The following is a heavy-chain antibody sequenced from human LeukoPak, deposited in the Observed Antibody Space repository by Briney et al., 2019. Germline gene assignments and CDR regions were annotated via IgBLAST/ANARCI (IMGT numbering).Heavy chain of an antibody. CDR2: ISAYNGNT. CDR3: ARDRSITICGVVMAYYYYGMDV. CDR1: GYTFTSYG. Sequence: ASVKVSFKASGYTFTSYGISWVRHALGQGLEWMGWISAYNGNTNYAQKLQGRVTITTDTSTSTAYMELRSLRSDGTAVYYCARDRSITICGVVMAYYYYGMDVWGQGTTVTVSS. J-gene: IGHJ6*02. V-gene: IGHV1-18*01. D-gene: IGHD3-3*01.